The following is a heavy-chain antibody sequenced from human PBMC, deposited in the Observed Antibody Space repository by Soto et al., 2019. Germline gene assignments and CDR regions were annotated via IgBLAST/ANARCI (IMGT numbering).Heavy chain of an antibody. V-gene: IGHV1-3*01. J-gene: IGHJ6*02. CDR1: GYTFTSYA. D-gene: IGHD5-12*01. CDR2: INAGNGNT. CDR3: ARAAYSGLYGMDV. Sequence: VASVKVSCKASGYTFTSYAMHWVRQAPGQRLEWMGWINAGNGNTEYSQKFQGRVTITRDTSASTAYMELSSLRSEDTAVYYCARAAYSGLYGMDVWGQGTTVTVSS.